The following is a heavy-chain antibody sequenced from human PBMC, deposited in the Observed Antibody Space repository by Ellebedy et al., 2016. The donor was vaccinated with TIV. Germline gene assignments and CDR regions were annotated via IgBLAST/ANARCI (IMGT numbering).Heavy chain of an antibody. J-gene: IGHJ4*02. CDR2: ISGSGGST. V-gene: IGHV3-23*01. CDR1: GFTFSSYW. Sequence: GGSLRLSXAASGFTFSSYWMSWVRQAPGKGLEWVSAISGSGGSTYYADSVKGRFTISRDNSKNTLYLQMNSLRAEDTAVYYCAKKGDIHKGITMVRGVYFDYWGQGTLVTVSS. D-gene: IGHD3-10*01. CDR3: AKKGDIHKGITMVRGVYFDY.